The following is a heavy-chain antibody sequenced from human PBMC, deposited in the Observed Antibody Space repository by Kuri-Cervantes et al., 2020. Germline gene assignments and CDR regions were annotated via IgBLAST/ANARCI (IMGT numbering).Heavy chain of an antibody. V-gene: IGHV3-11*04. CDR3: ARYTFSNSWYADY. CDR1: GFTFSDFY. Sequence: GESLKISCAASGFTFSDFYMSWIRQTPGKGLEWVSYTSTTGTTSYYADSVKGRFTISRDNAKNTLYLQMNSLRAEDTAVYFCARYTFSNSWYADYWGQGTLVTVSS. J-gene: IGHJ4*02. CDR2: TSTTGTTS. D-gene: IGHD6-13*01.